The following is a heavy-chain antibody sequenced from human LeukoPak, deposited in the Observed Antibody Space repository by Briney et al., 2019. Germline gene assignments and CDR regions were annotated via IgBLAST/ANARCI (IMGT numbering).Heavy chain of an antibody. V-gene: IGHV3-7*01. CDR2: IKQDGSEK. CDR1: GFTFSSYW. Sequence: GGSLRLSCAASGFTFSSYWMSWVRQAPGKGLEWVANIKQDGSEKYYVDSVKGRFTISRDNAKNSLYLQMNSLRAEDTAVYYCARVDTVTTSAFDIWGQGTMVTVSS. J-gene: IGHJ3*02. CDR3: ARVDTVTTSAFDI. D-gene: IGHD4-17*01.